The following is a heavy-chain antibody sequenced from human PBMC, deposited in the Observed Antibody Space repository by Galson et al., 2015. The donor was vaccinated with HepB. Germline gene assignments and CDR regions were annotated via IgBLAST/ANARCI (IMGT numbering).Heavy chain of an antibody. Sequence: SLRLSCAASGFTFSSYSMNWVRQAPGKGLEWVSYISSRSTTIYYADSVKGRFTISRDNAKSSLYLQMNSLRDEDTAVYYCARDQQLRISMVRGVMSDSYNYGLDVWGHGTTVTVSS. CDR1: GFTFSSYS. V-gene: IGHV3-48*02. CDR3: ARDQQLRISMVRGVMSDSYNYGLDV. J-gene: IGHJ6*02. CDR2: ISSRSTTI. D-gene: IGHD3-10*01.